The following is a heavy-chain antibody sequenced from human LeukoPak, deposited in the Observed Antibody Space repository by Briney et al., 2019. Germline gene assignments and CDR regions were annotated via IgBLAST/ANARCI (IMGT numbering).Heavy chain of an antibody. CDR2: ISGSRGST. D-gene: IGHD3-3*01. Sequence: GGSLRLSCAASGFTFSSYAMSWVRQAPGKGLEWVSAISGSRGSTYYADSVKGRFTISRDNSKNTLYLQMNSLRAEDTAVYYCAKDRTVPYYDFWSGYSFDYWGQGTLVTVSS. J-gene: IGHJ4*02. V-gene: IGHV3-23*01. CDR1: GFTFSSYA. CDR3: AKDRTVPYYDFWSGYSFDY.